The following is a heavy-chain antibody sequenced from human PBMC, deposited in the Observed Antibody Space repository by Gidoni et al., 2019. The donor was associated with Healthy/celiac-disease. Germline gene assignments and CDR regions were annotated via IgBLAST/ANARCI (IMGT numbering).Heavy chain of an antibody. CDR3: ARSRELVGCMDV. D-gene: IGHD1-26*01. J-gene: IGHJ6*02. CDR2: IWYDGSNK. CDR1: GFTFSSYG. Sequence: QVQLVESGGGVVQPGRSLRLSCAASGFTFSSYGMHWVRQAPGKGLEWVAVIWYDGSNKYYADSVKGRFTISRDNSKNTLYLQMNSLRAEDTAVYYCARSRELVGCMDVWGQGTTVTVSS. V-gene: IGHV3-33*01.